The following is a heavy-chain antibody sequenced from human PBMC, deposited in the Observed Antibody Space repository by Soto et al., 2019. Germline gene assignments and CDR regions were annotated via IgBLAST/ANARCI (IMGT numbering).Heavy chain of an antibody. CDR2: INPNSCGT. CDR1: GYTXTGYY. CDR3: AIQGPDAFDI. D-gene: IGHD4-4*01. Sequence: SXKVSFKASGYTXTGYYMHWVRQAPGQGLEWMGWINPNSCGTNYAQKFQGRVTMTRDTSISTAYMELRRLRSADTAVYYCAIQGPDAFDIWGQGTMGTVSS. V-gene: IGHV1-2*02. J-gene: IGHJ3*02.